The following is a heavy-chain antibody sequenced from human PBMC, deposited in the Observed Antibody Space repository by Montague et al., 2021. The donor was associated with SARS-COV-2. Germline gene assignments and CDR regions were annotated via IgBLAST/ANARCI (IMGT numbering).Heavy chain of an antibody. J-gene: IGHJ5*02. CDR3: ARGGGRDGYKYPWDSWFDP. CDR2: IYRGGMT. CDR1: GDSITNGPYY. D-gene: IGHD5-24*01. Sequence: TLSLTCTVSGDSITNGPYYWTWIRQPAGKGLEWIGRIYRGGMTNYNPSLKSRVNISVDTSNNQFSLRLSSVTAADTAVFYCARGGGRDGYKYPWDSWFDPWGQGTLVSVSS. V-gene: IGHV4-61*02.